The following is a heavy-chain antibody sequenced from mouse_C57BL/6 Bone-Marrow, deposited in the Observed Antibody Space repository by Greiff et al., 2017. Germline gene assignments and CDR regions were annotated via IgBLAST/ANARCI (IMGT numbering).Heavy chain of an antibody. Sequence: VQLKQSGGGLVKPGGSLKLSCAASGFTFSDYGMHWVRQAPEKGLEWVAYISSGSSTIYYADTVKGRFTISRDNAKNTLFLQMTSLRSEDTAMYYCARGPWAYWGQGTLVTVSA. V-gene: IGHV5-17*01. J-gene: IGHJ3*01. CDR2: ISSGSSTI. CDR3: ARGPWAY. CDR1: GFTFSDYG.